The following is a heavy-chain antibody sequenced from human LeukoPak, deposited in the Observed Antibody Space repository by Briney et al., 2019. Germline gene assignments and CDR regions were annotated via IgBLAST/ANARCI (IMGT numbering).Heavy chain of an antibody. CDR1: GFTFSSYA. V-gene: IGHV3-30-3*01. Sequence: GRSLRLSCAASGFTFSSYAVHWVRQAPGKGLEWVAVISYDGTNKYYADSVKGRFTISRDNSKNTLYLQMNSLGAEDTAAYYCARDGYGLDTPMVSTIFDYWGQGTLVTVSS. D-gene: IGHD5-18*01. CDR2: ISYDGTNK. CDR3: ARDGYGLDTPMVSTIFDY. J-gene: IGHJ4*02.